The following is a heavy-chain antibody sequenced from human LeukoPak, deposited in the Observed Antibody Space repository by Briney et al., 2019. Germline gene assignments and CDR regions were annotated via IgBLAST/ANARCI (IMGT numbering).Heavy chain of an antibody. V-gene: IGHV1-69*13. D-gene: IGHD6-6*01. CDR1: GGTFSSYA. Sequence: ASVKVSCKASGGTFSSYAISWVRQAPGQGLEWMGGIIPIFGTANYAQKFQGRVTITADESTSTAYMELSSLRSEDTAVYYCARDLLGRYSSSSRRPYDAFDIWGQGTMVTVSS. CDR2: IIPIFGTA. J-gene: IGHJ3*02. CDR3: ARDLLGRYSSSSRRPYDAFDI.